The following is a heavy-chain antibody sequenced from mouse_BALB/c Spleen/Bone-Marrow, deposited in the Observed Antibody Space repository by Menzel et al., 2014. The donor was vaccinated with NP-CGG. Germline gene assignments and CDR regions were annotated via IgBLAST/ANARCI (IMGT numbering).Heavy chain of an antibody. CDR2: MDPANGNT. CDR1: GFNIXDTY. Sequence: VQLQQSGAELVKPGASVKLSCTASGFNIXDTYIHWGEQRPEQGLEWIGRMDPANGNTKYDPKFQGKATITADTSSNTAYLQLSSLTSEDTAVYYCAEITTAAYYVMDYWGQGTSVTVSS. CDR3: AEITTAAYYVMDY. V-gene: IGHV14-3*02. J-gene: IGHJ4*01. D-gene: IGHD1-2*01.